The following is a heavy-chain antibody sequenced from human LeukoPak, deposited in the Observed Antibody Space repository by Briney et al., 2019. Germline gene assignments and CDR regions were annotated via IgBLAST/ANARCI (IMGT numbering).Heavy chain of an antibody. J-gene: IGHJ5*02. Sequence: SETLSLTCTVSGGPISSGSYYWSWIRQPAGKGLEWIGRIYTSGSTNYNPSLKSRVTMSVDTSKNQFSLKLSSVTAADTAVYYCAREGSTGLWFDPWGQGTLVTVS. CDR1: GGPISSGSYY. D-gene: IGHD2-15*01. CDR3: AREGSTGLWFDP. V-gene: IGHV4-61*02. CDR2: IYTSGST.